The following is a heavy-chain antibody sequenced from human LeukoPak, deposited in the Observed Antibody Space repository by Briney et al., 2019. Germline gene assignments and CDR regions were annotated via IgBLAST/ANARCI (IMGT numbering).Heavy chain of an antibody. CDR2: INHSGST. D-gene: IGHD3-10*01. Sequence: SETLSLTCAVYGGSFSGYYWSWIRQPPGKGLEWIGEINHSGSTNYNPSLKSRVTISVDTSKNQFSLKLSSVTAADTAVYYCARGPPGSARAYYYYMDLWGKGTTVTVSS. J-gene: IGHJ6*03. CDR3: ARGPPGSARAYYYYMDL. CDR1: GGSFSGYY. V-gene: IGHV4-34*01.